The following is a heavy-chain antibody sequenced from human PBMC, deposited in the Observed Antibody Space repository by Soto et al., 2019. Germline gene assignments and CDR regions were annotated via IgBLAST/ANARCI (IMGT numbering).Heavy chain of an antibody. CDR1: GGSISSSSYY. CDR3: ARLEVPYYDFWSGYPWFDP. J-gene: IGHJ5*02. D-gene: IGHD3-3*01. V-gene: IGHV4-39*01. Sequence: SETLSLTCTVSGGSISSSSYYWGWIRQPPGKGLEWIGSIYYSGSTYYNPSLKSRVTISVDTSKNQFSLKLSSVTAADTAVYYCARLEVPYYDFWSGYPWFDPWGQGTLVTVSS. CDR2: IYYSGST.